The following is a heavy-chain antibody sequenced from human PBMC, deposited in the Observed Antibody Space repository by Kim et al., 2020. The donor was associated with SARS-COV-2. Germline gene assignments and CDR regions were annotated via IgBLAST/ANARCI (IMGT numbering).Heavy chain of an antibody. J-gene: IGHJ6*02. Sequence: GGSVRLSCAASGFTFSNYWMTWVRQAPGKGLEWVANIKQHGSEIYYVDSVKGRFTISRDDAKNSLYLQMNSLRAEDTALYYCARSNAMDVWGQGTTVTVSS. CDR2: IKQHGSEI. CDR1: GFTFSNYW. V-gene: IGHV3-7*03. CDR3: ARSNAMDV.